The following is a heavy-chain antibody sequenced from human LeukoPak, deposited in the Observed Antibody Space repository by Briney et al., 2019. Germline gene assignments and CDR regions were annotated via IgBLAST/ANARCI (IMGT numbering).Heavy chain of an antibody. Sequence: ASVKVSCKASGYTFTRYYMHWVRQAPGQGLEWMGIINPSGGSTNYAQKFQGRVTMTRDTSTNTVYMELSSLRSEDTAVYYCARGPSITMVRGGQWYYYMDVWGKGTTATISS. D-gene: IGHD3-10*01. V-gene: IGHV1-46*01. J-gene: IGHJ6*03. CDR1: GYTFTRYY. CDR2: INPSGGST. CDR3: ARGPSITMVRGGQWYYYMDV.